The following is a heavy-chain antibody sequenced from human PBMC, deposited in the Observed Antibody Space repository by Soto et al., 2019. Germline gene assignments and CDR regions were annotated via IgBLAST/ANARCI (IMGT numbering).Heavy chain of an antibody. D-gene: IGHD6-25*01. CDR1: GFTFSSDW. J-gene: IGHJ4*02. CDR2: IKTVTDGGTT. CDR3: MTHAVIYSRGH. Sequence: RGSLRLSCAASGFTFSSDWMNWVRQAPGKGLEWVARIKTVTDGGTTDYAAPVKGRFFISRDDSKSTLYLQMNSLKTEDTAIYYCMTHAVIYSRGHWGQGTLVTVSS. V-gene: IGHV3-15*01.